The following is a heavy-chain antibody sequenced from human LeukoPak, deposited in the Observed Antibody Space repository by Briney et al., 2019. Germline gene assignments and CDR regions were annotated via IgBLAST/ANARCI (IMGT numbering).Heavy chain of an antibody. CDR1: GFTFSRDW. D-gene: IGHD3-16*01. J-gene: IGHJ4*02. Sequence: GGSLRLSCAASGFTFSRDWMHWVRQAPGKGLVWVSRINSDGTITTYADSVKGRFTISRDNAKNTLYLQMNSLRAEDTAVYYCARGVGGGGDYWGQGTLVTVSS. CDR2: INSDGTIT. V-gene: IGHV3-74*01. CDR3: ARGVGGGGDY.